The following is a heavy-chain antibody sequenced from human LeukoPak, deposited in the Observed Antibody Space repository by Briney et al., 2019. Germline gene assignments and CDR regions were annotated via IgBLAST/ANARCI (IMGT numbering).Heavy chain of an antibody. CDR1: GYTFTSYG. CDR3: ARVDCSSTSCYAAGNWFDP. CDR2: ISAYNGNT. D-gene: IGHD2-2*01. V-gene: IGHV1-18*04. J-gene: IGHJ5*02. Sequence: GASVKVSCKASGYTFTSYGISWVRQAPGQGLEGMGWISAYNGNTNYAQKLQGRVTMTTDTSTSTAYMELRSLRYDDTAVYYCARVDCSSTSCYAAGNWFDPWGQGTLVTVSS.